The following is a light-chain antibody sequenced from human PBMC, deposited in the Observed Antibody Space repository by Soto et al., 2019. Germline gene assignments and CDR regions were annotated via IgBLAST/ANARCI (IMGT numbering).Light chain of an antibody. Sequence: DIQMTQSPSSLSASVGDRVTITCRASQSIGRYLNWYQQKPGKAPELLIYAASRLQSGVPSRFSGSGSGTEFTLTISSLQPEDFATYHCQQSSSSPRYTFGQGTKLEIK. CDR2: AAS. V-gene: IGKV1-39*01. CDR3: QQSSSSPRYT. CDR1: QSIGRY. J-gene: IGKJ2*01.